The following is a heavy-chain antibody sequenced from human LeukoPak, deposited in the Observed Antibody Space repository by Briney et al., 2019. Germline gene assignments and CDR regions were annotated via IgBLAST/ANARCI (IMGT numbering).Heavy chain of an antibody. CDR3: ARDGIVVVPAAIRDAFDI. CDR2: ISSSSSYI. J-gene: IGHJ3*02. Sequence: GGSLRLSCAASGFTFSSYSMNWVRQAPGKGLEWVSSISSSSSYIYYADSVKGRFTISRDNAKNSLYLQMNSLRAEDTAVYYCARDGIVVVPAAIRDAFDIWGQGTMVTVSS. V-gene: IGHV3-21*01. CDR1: GFTFSSYS. D-gene: IGHD2-2*02.